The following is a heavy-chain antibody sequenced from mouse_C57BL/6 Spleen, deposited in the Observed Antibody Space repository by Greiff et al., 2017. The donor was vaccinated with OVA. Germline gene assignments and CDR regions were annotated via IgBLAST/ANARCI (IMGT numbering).Heavy chain of an antibody. Sequence: QVQLQQSGAELVRPGASVKLSCKASGYTFTDYYINWVKQRPGQGLEWIARIYPGSGNTYYNEKFKGKATLTAEKSSSTAYMQLSSLTSEDSAVYFCARDGYYGSSYYFDVWGTGTTVTVSS. CDR1: GYTFTDYY. CDR3: ARDGYYGSSYYFDV. V-gene: IGHV1-76*01. J-gene: IGHJ1*03. D-gene: IGHD1-1*01. CDR2: IYPGSGNT.